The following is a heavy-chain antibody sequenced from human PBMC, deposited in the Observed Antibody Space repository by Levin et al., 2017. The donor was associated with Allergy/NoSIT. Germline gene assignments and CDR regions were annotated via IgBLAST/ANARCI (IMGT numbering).Heavy chain of an antibody. Sequence: GSLRLSCTVSGGSISSYYWSWIRQPPGKGLEWIGYIYYSGSTNYNPSLKSRVTISVDTSKNQFSLKLSSVTAADTAVYYCARVERDSSGWYGEGYWGQGTLVTVSS. CDR2: IYYSGST. CDR3: ARVERDSSGWYGEGY. J-gene: IGHJ4*02. V-gene: IGHV4-59*01. D-gene: IGHD6-19*01. CDR1: GGSISSYY.